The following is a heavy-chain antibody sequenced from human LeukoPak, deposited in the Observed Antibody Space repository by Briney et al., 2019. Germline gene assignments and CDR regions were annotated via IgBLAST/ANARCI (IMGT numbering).Heavy chain of an antibody. CDR1: GGSISSSSYY. Sequence: PSETLSLTCTVSGGSISSSSYYWGWIRQPPGKGLEWIGSIYYSGSTYYNPSLKSRVTISVDTSKNQFSLKLSSVTAADTAVYYCARQRCRGSNCNWFDPWGQGTLVTVSS. CDR2: IYYSGST. CDR3: ARQRCRGSNCNWFDP. D-gene: IGHD5-12*01. V-gene: IGHV4-39*01. J-gene: IGHJ5*02.